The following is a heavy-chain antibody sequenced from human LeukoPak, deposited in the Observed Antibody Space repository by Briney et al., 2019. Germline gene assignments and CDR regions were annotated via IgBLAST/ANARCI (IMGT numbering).Heavy chain of an antibody. CDR1: GVTFDDYA. D-gene: IGHD3-10*01. V-gene: IGHV3-9*01. J-gene: IGHJ5*02. Sequence: PGRSLRLSCAASGVTFDDYAMHWVRQAPGKGLEWVSGISWNSGSIGYADSVKGRFTISRDNAKNSLYLQMNSLRAEDTALYYCAKSRFGELLSHFDPWGQGTLVTVSS. CDR2: ISWNSGSI. CDR3: AKSRFGELLSHFDP.